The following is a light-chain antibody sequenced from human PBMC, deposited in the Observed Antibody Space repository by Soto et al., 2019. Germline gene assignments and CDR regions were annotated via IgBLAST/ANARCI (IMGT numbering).Light chain of an antibody. V-gene: IGKV3-20*01. Sequence: EIVLTQSPGTLSLSPGEGATLSCRASQSISSTFLAWYQHKPGQAPRVLIYGASRRAAGIPDRFSGSGSGTDFTLTINRLEPEYFAVYYCQQYESSWTFGQGTKVEMK. CDR2: GAS. CDR1: QSISSTF. J-gene: IGKJ1*01. CDR3: QQYESSWT.